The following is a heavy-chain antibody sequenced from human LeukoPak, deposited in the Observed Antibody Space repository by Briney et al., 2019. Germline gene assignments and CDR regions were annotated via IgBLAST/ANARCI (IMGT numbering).Heavy chain of an antibody. Sequence: SETLSLTCTVSGGSISSSSYYWGWIRQPPGKGLEWIGSIYYSGSTYYNPSLKSRVTMSVDTSKNQFSLKLSSVTAADTAVYYCARDFSSYEWIFDYWGQGTLVTVSS. V-gene: IGHV4-39*07. CDR3: ARDFSSYEWIFDY. CDR1: GGSISSSSYY. D-gene: IGHD3-3*01. CDR2: IYYSGST. J-gene: IGHJ4*02.